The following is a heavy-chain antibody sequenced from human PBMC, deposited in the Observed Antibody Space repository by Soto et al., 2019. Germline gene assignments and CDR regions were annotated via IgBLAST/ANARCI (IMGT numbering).Heavy chain of an antibody. CDR2: IYPDDSDT. Sequence: GESLKISCKGSGYSFTTYWIGWVRQMPGKGLEWMGIIYPDDSDTTYSPPFQGQVTISADNSISTVYLQWSSLKASDTAMYYCARMYSSGYFWLPYWGQGSLVIGSS. J-gene: IGHJ4*02. CDR3: ARMYSSGYFWLPY. V-gene: IGHV5-51*01. D-gene: IGHD3-3*01. CDR1: GYSFTTYW.